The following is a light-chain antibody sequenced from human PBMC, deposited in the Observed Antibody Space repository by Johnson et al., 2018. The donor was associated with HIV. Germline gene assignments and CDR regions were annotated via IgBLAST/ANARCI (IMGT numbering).Light chain of an antibody. J-gene: IGLJ1*01. V-gene: IGLV1-51*01. CDR2: GTT. Sequence: QSVLTQPPSVSAAPGQKVTISCSGSSSNIGINYVSWYQQLPGTAPKLLIYGTTKRPSGIPDRFSGSKSGTSATLGIPALQTGDEADYYCGTWDTSLSAGGVFGTGTKVTVL. CDR3: GTWDTSLSAGGV. CDR1: SSNIGINY.